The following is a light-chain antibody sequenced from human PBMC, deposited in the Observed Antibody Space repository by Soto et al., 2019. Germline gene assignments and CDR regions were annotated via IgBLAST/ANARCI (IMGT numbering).Light chain of an antibody. J-gene: IGLJ2*01. Sequence: SALAQPASVSGSPGQSTTISCTGASSDVGAYNHISWYQQHPGKAPKLLIYDVSNRPSGLSNRFSGSKSGNTASLTIAGLQADDEADYYCSSHASGSTLIFGGGT. CDR1: SSDVGAYNH. CDR2: DVS. V-gene: IGLV2-14*03. CDR3: SSHASGSTLI.